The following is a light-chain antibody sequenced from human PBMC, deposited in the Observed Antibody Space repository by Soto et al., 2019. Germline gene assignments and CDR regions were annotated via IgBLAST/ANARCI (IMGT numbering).Light chain of an antibody. CDR3: QESYSTSHT. J-gene: IGKJ2*01. V-gene: IGKV1-39*01. CDR1: QSISNY. CDR2: SAS. Sequence: DIQMTQSPSSLSASVGDRVTITCRASQSISNYLSWYQQKPGKAPNLLIYSASGLQSGVPSRFSGSGSGTDFTLTISSLQPEDVATYYCQESYSTSHTFGQGTKVDIK.